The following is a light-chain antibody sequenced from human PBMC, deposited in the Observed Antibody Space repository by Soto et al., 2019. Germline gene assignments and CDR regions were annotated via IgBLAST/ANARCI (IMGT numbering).Light chain of an antibody. V-gene: IGLV2-14*01. Sequence: QSVLTQPASVSGSPGQSITISCTGTSSDVGGYNYVSWYQQHPGKAPKLMIYDVSNRPSGISNRFSGSKSGNTASLTISGLQAENEAVYYCSSYTGGSTYVFGTGTKVTVL. J-gene: IGLJ1*01. CDR1: SSDVGGYNY. CDR3: SSYTGGSTYV. CDR2: DVS.